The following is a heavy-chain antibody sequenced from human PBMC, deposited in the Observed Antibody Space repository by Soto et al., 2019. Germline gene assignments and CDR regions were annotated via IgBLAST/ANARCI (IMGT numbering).Heavy chain of an antibody. CDR2: LYNDERT. J-gene: IGHJ4*02. CDR3: AREPLAHSYFDF. CDR1: GDSVSSHY. Sequence: TVSGDSVSSHYWSWIRQPAGKGLEWLGRLYNDERTNYSPSLKSRVTMSMDTSKNQFSLKLTSVTAADSAVYFCAREPLAHSYFDFWGQGILVTVSS. V-gene: IGHV4-4*07.